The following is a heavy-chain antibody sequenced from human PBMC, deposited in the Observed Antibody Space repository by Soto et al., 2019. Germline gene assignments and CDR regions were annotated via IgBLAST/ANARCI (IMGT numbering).Heavy chain of an antibody. CDR1: GFTFSSYG. Sequence: GGSPRLSCAAPGFTFSSYGMHWVHRAPGKGLEWVAVISYDGSNKYYSDSVKGRFTISRDNSKKTLYLQMNSLRAEDTAVYYCAKAGQEDGYNYLDYWGQGTLVTFSS. V-gene: IGHV3-30*18. J-gene: IGHJ4*02. D-gene: IGHD5-12*01. CDR3: AKAGQEDGYNYLDY. CDR2: ISYDGSNK.